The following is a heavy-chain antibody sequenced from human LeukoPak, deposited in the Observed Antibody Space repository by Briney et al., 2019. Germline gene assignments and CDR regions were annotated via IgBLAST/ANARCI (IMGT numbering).Heavy chain of an antibody. CDR3: ARGSGSYFYYYYGMDV. Sequence: GGSLRLSCAASGFTFSSYGMHWVRQAPGKGLEWVAVIWYDGSNKYYADSVKGRFTISRDNSKNTLYLQMNGLRAEDTAVYYCARGSGSYFYYYYGMDVWGQGTTVTVSS. CDR2: IWYDGSNK. CDR1: GFTFSSYG. V-gene: IGHV3-33*01. D-gene: IGHD1-26*01. J-gene: IGHJ6*02.